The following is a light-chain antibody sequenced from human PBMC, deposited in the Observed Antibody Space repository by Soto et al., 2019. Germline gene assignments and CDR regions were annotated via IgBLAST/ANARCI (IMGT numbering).Light chain of an antibody. CDR1: DIGSKS. CDR3: QVWDISSDHVV. J-gene: IGLJ2*01. Sequence: SYELTQPPSVSVAPGQTARMTCAGNDIGSKSVHWYQKRLGQAPVLVVYDDSDRPSGITERFSGSNSGTTATLIISRVEAGDEADYFCQVWDISSDHVVFGGGTQLTVL. CDR2: DDS. V-gene: IGLV3-21*02.